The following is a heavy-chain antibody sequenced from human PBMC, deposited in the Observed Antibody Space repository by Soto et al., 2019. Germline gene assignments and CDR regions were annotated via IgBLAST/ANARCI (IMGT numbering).Heavy chain of an antibody. CDR1: GGSISSYY. J-gene: IGHJ4*02. Sequence: PSETLSLTCTVSGGSISSYYWSWIRQPPGKGLEWIGYIYYSGSTNYNPSLKSRVTISEDTSKNQFSLKLSSVTAADTAVYYCARGTFDSSGLYYFDYWGQGTLVTVSS. CDR2: IYYSGST. V-gene: IGHV4-59*01. D-gene: IGHD3-22*01. CDR3: ARGTFDSSGLYYFDY.